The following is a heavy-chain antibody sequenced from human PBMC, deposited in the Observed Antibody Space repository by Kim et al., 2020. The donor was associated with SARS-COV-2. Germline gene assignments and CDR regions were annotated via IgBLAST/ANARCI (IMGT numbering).Heavy chain of an antibody. J-gene: IGHJ4*02. D-gene: IGHD3-10*01. V-gene: IGHV3-48*02. CDR3: ARPLRYGSGSYGH. Sequence: GGSLRLSCAASGFTFNSYSMNWVRQASGKGLEWVSYISSSSSTIYYADSVNGRFTISRDNAKNSLYLQMNSLRDEDTAVYYCARPLRYGSGSYGHWGQGTLVTVSS. CDR2: ISSSSSTI. CDR1: GFTFNSYS.